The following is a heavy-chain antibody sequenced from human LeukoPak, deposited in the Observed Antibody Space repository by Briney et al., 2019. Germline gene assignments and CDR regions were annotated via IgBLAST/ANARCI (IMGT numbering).Heavy chain of an antibody. Sequence: GESLKIFCKGSGFSFTTYWIGWVRQMPGKGLEWMGIIYLADSKTRYSPSFQGQVTISADKSISTAYLQWSSLKASDTAMYYCARGFGDPGDWFDPWGQGTLVTVSS. D-gene: IGHD3-16*01. CDR1: GFSFTTYW. CDR3: ARGFGDPGDWFDP. J-gene: IGHJ5*02. CDR2: IYLADSKT. V-gene: IGHV5-51*01.